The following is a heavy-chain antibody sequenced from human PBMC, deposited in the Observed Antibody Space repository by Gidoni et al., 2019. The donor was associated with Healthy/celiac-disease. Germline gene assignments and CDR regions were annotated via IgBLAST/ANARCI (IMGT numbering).Heavy chain of an antibody. Sequence: QVQLVQSGAEVKKPGSSVKVSCKASGGTFSSYAISWVRQAPGQGLEGMGGIIPIFGTANYAQKFQGRVTITADETTSTAYMELSSLRSEDTAVYYCARDYPKSGSSGGEDAFDIWGQGTMVTVSS. CDR3: ARDYPKSGSSGGEDAFDI. CDR2: IIPIFGTA. D-gene: IGHD3-22*01. V-gene: IGHV1-69*01. CDR1: GGTFSSYA. J-gene: IGHJ3*02.